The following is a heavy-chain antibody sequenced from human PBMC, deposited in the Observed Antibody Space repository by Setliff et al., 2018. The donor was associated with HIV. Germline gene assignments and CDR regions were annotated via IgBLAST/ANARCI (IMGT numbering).Heavy chain of an antibody. CDR3: ARALQIVGMATPDAFDI. Sequence: GGSLRLSCAASGFTFSSYSMNWVRQAPGKGLEWVSSISSSNSYIYYADSVKGRFTISIDNAKNSLYLQMNSLRAEDTVVYYCARALQIVGMATPDAFDIWGQGTMVTVSS. D-gene: IGHD5-12*01. J-gene: IGHJ3*02. CDR1: GFTFSSYS. CDR2: ISSSNSYI. V-gene: IGHV3-21*01.